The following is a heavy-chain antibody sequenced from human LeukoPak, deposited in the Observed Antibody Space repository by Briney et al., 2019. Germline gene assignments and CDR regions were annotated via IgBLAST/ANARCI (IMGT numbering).Heavy chain of an antibody. V-gene: IGHV3-72*01. CDR2: SRNKENRYST. CDR1: GFSFSVYY. Sequence: GGSLRLSCAASGFSFSVYYMAWVRQAPGKGLEWVGLSRNKENRYSTEYGASVKGRVTISRDDSKNLMYLEMKSLKSEDTAVYYCVREYFGGHDYWGQGTLVTVSS. D-gene: IGHD2-15*01. J-gene: IGHJ4*02. CDR3: VREYFGGHDY.